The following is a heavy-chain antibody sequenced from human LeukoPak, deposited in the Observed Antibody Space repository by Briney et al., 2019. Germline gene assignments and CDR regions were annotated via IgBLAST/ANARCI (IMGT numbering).Heavy chain of an antibody. CDR1: GGSITSGNW. CDR3: ARGRDGYKKARYNWFDP. V-gene: IGHV4-4*02. CDR2: IHHGGTT. Sequence: SETLSLTCAVSGGSITSGNWWTWVRQSPGKGLEWIGEIHHGGTTNYNPSLKSRVTISVDTSKNQFSLKLSSVTAADTAVYYCARGRDGYKKARYNWFDPWGQGTLVTVSS. D-gene: IGHD5-24*01. J-gene: IGHJ5*02.